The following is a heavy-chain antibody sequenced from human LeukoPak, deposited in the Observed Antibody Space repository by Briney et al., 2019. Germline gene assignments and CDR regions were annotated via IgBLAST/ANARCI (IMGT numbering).Heavy chain of an antibody. V-gene: IGHV3-9*01. CDR3: AKDSRGQTTVTTGWYFDY. Sequence: GRSLRLSCAASGFTFDDYAMHWVRQAPGKGLEWVSGISWNSGNIDYADSVKGRFTISRDNAKNSLYLQMNSLRAEDTALYYCAKDSRGQTTVTTGWYFDYWGQGTLVTVSS. D-gene: IGHD4-17*01. CDR1: GFTFDDYA. CDR2: ISWNSGNI. J-gene: IGHJ4*02.